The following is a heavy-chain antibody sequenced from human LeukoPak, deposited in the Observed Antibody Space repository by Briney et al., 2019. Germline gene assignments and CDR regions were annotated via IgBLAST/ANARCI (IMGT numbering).Heavy chain of an antibody. V-gene: IGHV3-74*01. D-gene: IGHD3-22*01. CDR3: AKDRITMIVVVPFYGMDV. CDR2: INNDGSST. CDR1: GFTFSNYW. Sequence: GGSLRLSCAASGFTFSNYWMHWVRQAPGKGLVWVSRINNDGSSTSYADSVKGRFTISGDNAKNTLYLQMNSLRAEDTAVYYCAKDRITMIVVVPFYGMDVWGQGTTVTVSS. J-gene: IGHJ6*02.